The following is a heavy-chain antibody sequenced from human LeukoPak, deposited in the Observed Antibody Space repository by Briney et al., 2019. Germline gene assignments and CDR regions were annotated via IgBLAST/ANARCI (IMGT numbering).Heavy chain of an antibody. CDR3: ARDRVTMVRGVQNWFGP. D-gene: IGHD3-10*01. Sequence: SVKVSCKASGGTFSSYATSWVRQAPGQGLEWMGRIIPILGIANYAQKFQGRVTITADKSTSTAYMELSSLRSEDTAVYYCARDRVTMVRGVQNWFGPWGQGTLVTVSS. CDR2: IIPILGIA. CDR1: GGTFSSYA. J-gene: IGHJ5*02. V-gene: IGHV1-69*04.